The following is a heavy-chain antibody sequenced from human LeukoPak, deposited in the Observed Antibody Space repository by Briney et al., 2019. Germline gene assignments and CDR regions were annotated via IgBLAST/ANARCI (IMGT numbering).Heavy chain of an antibody. CDR1: KFNFNSYG. J-gene: IGHJ3*02. D-gene: IGHD4-17*01. V-gene: IGHV3-23*01. CDR2: ISGSGGST. Sequence: GGSLRLSCTTSKFNFNSYGMTWVRQTPGKGLEWVSSISGSGGSTQYAASVQGRFTISRDNSKNTLYLQMNSLRAEDTAVYYCAKDPNGDYIGTFDIWGQGTMVTVSS. CDR3: AKDPNGDYIGTFDI.